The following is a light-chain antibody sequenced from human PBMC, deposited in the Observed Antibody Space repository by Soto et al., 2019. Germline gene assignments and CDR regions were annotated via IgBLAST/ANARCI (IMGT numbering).Light chain of an antibody. CDR2: EVS. V-gene: IGLV2-14*01. CDR1: SSDVGGYNY. J-gene: IGLJ2*01. CDR3: SSYTSSTTVL. Sequence: QSALTQPASVSGSPGQSITISCTGTSSDVGGYNYVSWYQQHPGKVPKLIIYEVSNRPSGVSNRFSGSKSGNTASLTISGLQGEDESHYYCSSYTSSTTVLFGGGTKLTVL.